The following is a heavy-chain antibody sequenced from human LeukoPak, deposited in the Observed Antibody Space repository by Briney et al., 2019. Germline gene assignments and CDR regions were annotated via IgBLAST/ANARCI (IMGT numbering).Heavy chain of an antibody. J-gene: IGHJ3*02. D-gene: IGHD2-15*01. CDR1: GFIFSNYE. CDR3: APLYCSVGSCYSDAFDI. CDR2: ISSGGSTI. V-gene: IGHV3-48*03. Sequence: PGGSLRLSCVASGFIFSNYEMNWVRQAPGKGLEWPSYISSGGSTIYYADSVRGRFTISRDNAKNSLYLQMDSLGAEDTAVYYCAPLYCSVGSCYSDAFDIWGQGTMVTVSS.